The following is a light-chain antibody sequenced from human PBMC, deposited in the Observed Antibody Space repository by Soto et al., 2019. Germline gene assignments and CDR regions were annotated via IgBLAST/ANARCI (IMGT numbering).Light chain of an antibody. J-gene: IGKJ4*01. V-gene: IGKV1-9*01. CDR3: QQLNSYPS. Sequence: IQLTQSPSSLSASVGDRVTITCRASQGMSSYLAWYQQKPGKAPKLLIYAASTLQSGVPSRFSGSGSGTDFTLTTSSLQPEDFATYYCQQLNSYPSFGGGTKVEIK. CDR2: AAS. CDR1: QGMSSY.